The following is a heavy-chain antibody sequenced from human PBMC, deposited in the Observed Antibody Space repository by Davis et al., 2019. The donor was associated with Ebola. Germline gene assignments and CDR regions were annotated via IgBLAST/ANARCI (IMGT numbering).Heavy chain of an antibody. CDR3: TTDPGMMITFGGVVNHYGMDV. CDR1: GFTFSNAW. D-gene: IGHD3-16*01. Sequence: GESLKNSCVASGFTFSNAWMAWVRQAPGKGLEWVGRIKTNADGGTVAYAAPVKGRFTISRDDAEQTLYLEMNSLKTEDTAVYYCTTDPGMMITFGGVVNHYGMDVWGQGTTVTVSS. CDR2: IKTNADGGTV. V-gene: IGHV3-15*01. J-gene: IGHJ6*02.